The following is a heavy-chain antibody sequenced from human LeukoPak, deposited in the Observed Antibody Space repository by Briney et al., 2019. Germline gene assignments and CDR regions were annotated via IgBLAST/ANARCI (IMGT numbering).Heavy chain of an antibody. J-gene: IGHJ4*01. Sequence: GGSLRLSCAASGFTFSSYGMHWVRQAPGKGLEWVAFIRYDGSNKYYADSVKGRFTISRDNSKNTLYLQMNSLRAEDTAVYYCTKVELRGAARIHIDYWGHGTLVTVSS. D-gene: IGHD6-13*01. CDR1: GFTFSSYG. V-gene: IGHV3-30*02. CDR2: IRYDGSNK. CDR3: TKVELRGAARIHIDY.